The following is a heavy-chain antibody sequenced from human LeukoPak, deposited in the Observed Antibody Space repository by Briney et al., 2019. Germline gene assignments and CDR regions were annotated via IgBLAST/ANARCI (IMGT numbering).Heavy chain of an antibody. J-gene: IGHJ4*02. V-gene: IGHV1-18*01. CDR1: GYTFTSYG. D-gene: IGHD4-17*01. CDR3: ARDRASYGDYPTDFDY. Sequence: ASVKVSCKASGYTFTSYGISWVRQAPGQGLEWMGWTSAYNGNTNYAQRLQGRVTMTTDTSTSTAYMELRSLRSDDTAVYYCARDRASYGDYPTDFDYWGQGTLVTVSS. CDR2: TSAYNGNT.